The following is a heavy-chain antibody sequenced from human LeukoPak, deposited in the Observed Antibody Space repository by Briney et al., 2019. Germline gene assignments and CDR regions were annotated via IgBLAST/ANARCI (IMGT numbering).Heavy chain of an antibody. V-gene: IGHV3-21*01. CDR1: GFTFSSYS. Sequence: GGSLRLPCAASGFTFSSYSMNWVRQAPGKGLEWVSSISSSSSYIYYADSVKGRFTISRDNAKNSLYLQMNSLRAEDTAVYYCARGELPYGMDVWGQGTTVTVSS. J-gene: IGHJ6*02. CDR2: ISSSSSYI. D-gene: IGHD1-26*01. CDR3: ARGELPYGMDV.